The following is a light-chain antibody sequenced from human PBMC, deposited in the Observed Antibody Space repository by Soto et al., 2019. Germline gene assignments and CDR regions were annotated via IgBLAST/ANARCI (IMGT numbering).Light chain of an antibody. V-gene: IGLV2-14*01. CDR2: AVN. Sequence: QSALTQPASVSGSLGQSITISCSGSSSDIGLYNYVSWYQQHPGKAPKLMIYAVNTRPSGVSNRFSGSKSGNAASLTISGLQAEDEADYYCSSYTSSSPLVVFGGGTKVTVL. CDR3: SSYTSSSPLVV. CDR1: SSDIGLYNY. J-gene: IGLJ2*01.